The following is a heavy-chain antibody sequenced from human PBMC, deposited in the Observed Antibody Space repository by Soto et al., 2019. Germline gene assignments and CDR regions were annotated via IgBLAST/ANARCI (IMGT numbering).Heavy chain of an antibody. V-gene: IGHV3-66*02. CDR1: GFTVSSNY. J-gene: IGHJ6*03. Sequence: GGSLRLSCAASGFTVSSNYMSWVRQAPGKGLEWVSVIYSGGSTYYADSVKGRFTISRDNSKNTLYLQMNSLRAEDTAVYYCARDQGFHYYYYMDVWGKGTTVTVSS. CDR2: IYSGGST. D-gene: IGHD2-2*01. CDR3: ARDQGFHYYYYMDV.